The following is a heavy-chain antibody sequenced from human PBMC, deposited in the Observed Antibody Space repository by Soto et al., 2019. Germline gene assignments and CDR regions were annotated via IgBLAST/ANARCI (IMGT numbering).Heavy chain of an antibody. J-gene: IGHJ4*02. D-gene: IGHD5-18*01. CDR3: ASTAMASLYFDY. Sequence: SETLSLTCAVSGGSISSGGYSWSWIRHPPGKGLEWIGYIYHSGSTYYNPSLKSRVTISVDRSKNQFSLKLSSVTAADTAVYYCASTAMASLYFDYWGQGTLVTVSS. CDR2: IYHSGST. CDR1: GGSISSGGYS. V-gene: IGHV4-30-2*01.